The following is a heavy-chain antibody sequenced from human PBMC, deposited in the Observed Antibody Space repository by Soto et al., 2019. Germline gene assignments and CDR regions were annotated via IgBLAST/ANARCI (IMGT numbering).Heavy chain of an antibody. CDR1: GGTFSRYA. CDR3: ARGNHRWLQLWYFDL. V-gene: IGHV1-69*13. CDR2: IIPIFGTV. J-gene: IGHJ2*01. Sequence: GASVKVSCKASGGTFSRYAISWVRQAPGQGLEWMGGIIPIFGTVNYAQKFQGRVTITADESTNTAYMELSSLRSEDTAVYYCARGNHRWLQLWYFDLWGRGTLVTVSS. D-gene: IGHD5-12*01.